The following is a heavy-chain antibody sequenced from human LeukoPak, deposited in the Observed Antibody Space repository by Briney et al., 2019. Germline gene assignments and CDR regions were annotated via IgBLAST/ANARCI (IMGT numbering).Heavy chain of an antibody. V-gene: IGHV3-23*01. Sequence: GGSLRLSCAASGFTFSSYAMSWVRQAPGKGLEWVSAISGSGGSTYYADSVKGRFTISRDNSKNTLFLQMNSLRAEDTAVYYCAKVGGGSSTSCHSPAAYWGQGTLVTVSS. CDR2: ISGSGGST. D-gene: IGHD2-2*01. CDR3: AKVGGGSSTSCHSPAAY. J-gene: IGHJ4*02. CDR1: GFTFSSYA.